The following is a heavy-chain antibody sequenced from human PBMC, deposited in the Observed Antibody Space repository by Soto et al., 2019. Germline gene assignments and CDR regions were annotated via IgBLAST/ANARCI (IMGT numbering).Heavy chain of an antibody. CDR1: GGSISNYF. D-gene: IGHD3-3*01. CDR3: AREPSWSGYFEF. V-gene: IGHV4-59*01. Sequence: PSETLSLTCTVSGGSISNYFWSWMRQPPGKGLEWVGFIYYNGSTQYNPSLKSRVTMSVDTSKNQFSLKLNSVIAADTAVYYCAREPSWSGYFEFWGQGALVTVSS. CDR2: IYYNGST. J-gene: IGHJ4*02.